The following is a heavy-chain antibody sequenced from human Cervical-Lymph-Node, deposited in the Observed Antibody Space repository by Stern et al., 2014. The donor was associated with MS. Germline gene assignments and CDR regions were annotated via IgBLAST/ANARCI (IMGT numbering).Heavy chain of an antibody. CDR3: AHTTVTFDEAYGLDV. CDR2: IYWDADE. D-gene: IGHD4-17*01. Sequence: QVTLRESGPTLVKPTQTLTLTCTFSGFSLNTSGEGVGWIRQPQGKALEWLAVIYWDADERDRPSLKSRLPITKDPSKNQVVLTMANMDPVDTGTYYCAHTTVTFDEAYGLDVWGQGTTVTVSS. CDR1: GFSLNTSGEG. J-gene: IGHJ6*02. V-gene: IGHV2-5*09.